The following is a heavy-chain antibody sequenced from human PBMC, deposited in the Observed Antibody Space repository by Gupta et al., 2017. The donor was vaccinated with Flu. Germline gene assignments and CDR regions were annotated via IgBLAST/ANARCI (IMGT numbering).Heavy chain of an antibody. D-gene: IGHD3-3*01. Sequence: EVQLVESGGGLVQPGRSLRLSCTASGFNFGDYAVSWFRQAPGKGLEWVGLIRSRGYGGTIEYAASVKGRFSITRDDSKNIAYLQMNSLKIDDTAVYHCARGLVFWSGHDQIGKVAIYSDYWGQGTLVTVSS. CDR3: ARGLVFWSGHDQIGKVAIYSDY. CDR2: IRSRGYGGTI. V-gene: IGHV3-49*03. CDR1: GFNFGDYA. J-gene: IGHJ4*02.